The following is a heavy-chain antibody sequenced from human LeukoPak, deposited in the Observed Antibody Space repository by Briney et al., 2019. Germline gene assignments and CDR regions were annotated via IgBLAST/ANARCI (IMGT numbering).Heavy chain of an antibody. Sequence: SETLSLTCTVSGDSISKYYWNWIRQPPGKGLQWIGYIYYSGITNYNPSLKSRVTISIDTSKNQFSLKLTSVTAADTAVYYCAGDSHGTDYWGQGTLVTVSS. CDR1: GDSISKYY. CDR2: IYYSGIT. J-gene: IGHJ4*02. D-gene: IGHD3-10*01. V-gene: IGHV4-59*01. CDR3: AGDSHGTDY.